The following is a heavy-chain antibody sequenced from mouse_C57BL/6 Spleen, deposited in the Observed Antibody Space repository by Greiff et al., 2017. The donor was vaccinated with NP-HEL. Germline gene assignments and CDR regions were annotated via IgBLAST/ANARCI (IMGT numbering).Heavy chain of an antibody. J-gene: IGHJ3*01. CDR3: AREGYYRNSVFAY. D-gene: IGHD2-1*01. CDR2: ISSGSSTI. V-gene: IGHV5-17*01. Sequence: EVHLVESGGGLVKPGGSLKLSCAASGFTFTDYGMHWVSQAPEKGLEWVAYISSGSSTIYYADTVKGRFTIARDNAKNTLFLQMTSLRSEDTAMYYCAREGYYRNSVFAYWGQGTLVTVSA. CDR1: GFTFTDYG.